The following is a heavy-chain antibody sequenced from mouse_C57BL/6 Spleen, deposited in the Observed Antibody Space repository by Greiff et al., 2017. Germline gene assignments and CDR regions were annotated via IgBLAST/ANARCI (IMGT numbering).Heavy chain of an antibody. CDR3: ARHEDRNIRRGYAMEY. Sequence: QVQLQQSGAELVKPGASVKLSCKASGYTFTGYTIHWVKQRPGQGLEWIGWFYPGSGSTKYNEKFKGKATLTADKSSSTDYMELSRLTSEDSADYCWARHEDRNIRRGYAMEYWGQGTSVTVSS. J-gene: IGHJ4*01. CDR2: FYPGSGST. CDR1: GYTFTGYT. V-gene: IGHV1-62-2*01. D-gene: IGHD5-2*01.